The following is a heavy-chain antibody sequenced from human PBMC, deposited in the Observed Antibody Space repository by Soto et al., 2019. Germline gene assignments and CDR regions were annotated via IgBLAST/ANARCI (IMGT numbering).Heavy chain of an antibody. V-gene: IGHV1-69*06. CDR2: IIPIFGTA. Sequence: QVQLVQSGAEVKKPGSSVKVSCKASGGTFSSYAISWVRQAPGQGLEWMGGIIPIFGTANYAQKFQGRVTITADKSTSTAYMELSSLRSKDTAVYYCASVREGSSGYYYALGYWGQGTLVTVSS. CDR1: GGTFSSYA. D-gene: IGHD3-22*01. CDR3: ASVREGSSGYYYALGY. J-gene: IGHJ4*02.